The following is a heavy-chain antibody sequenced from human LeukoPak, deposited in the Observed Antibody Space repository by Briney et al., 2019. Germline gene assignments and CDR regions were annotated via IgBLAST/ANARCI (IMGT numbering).Heavy chain of an antibody. CDR3: AKVDGTGNSVFDY. Sequence: PGGSLRLSCAASGFIFNTYWMHSVRQAPGKGLVWVSRINPDGRSTDYANSVKGRFTISRDNAKNTLYLQMNSLRVEDTATYYCAKVDGTGNSVFDYWGQGTLVPVSS. V-gene: IGHV3-74*01. D-gene: IGHD6-19*01. J-gene: IGHJ4*02. CDR1: GFIFNTYW. CDR2: INPDGRST.